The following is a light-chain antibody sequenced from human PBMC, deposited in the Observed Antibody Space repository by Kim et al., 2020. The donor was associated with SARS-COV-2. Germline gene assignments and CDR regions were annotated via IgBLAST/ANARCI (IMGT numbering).Light chain of an antibody. CDR2: DTS. CDR1: QSVTRY. V-gene: IGKV3-11*01. Sequence: PGERATVSCRASQSVTRYLAWYQHKPGQAPRLLIYDTSNRATDIPARFTGSGSGTDATLTISSLEPEDFAVYYCQQYSSWPLTFGGGTKVDIK. CDR3: QQYSSWPLT. J-gene: IGKJ4*01.